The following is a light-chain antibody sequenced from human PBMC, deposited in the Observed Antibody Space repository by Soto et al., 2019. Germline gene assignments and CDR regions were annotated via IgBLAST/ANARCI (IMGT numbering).Light chain of an antibody. CDR2: EVN. V-gene: IGLV2-14*01. CDR1: SSDVGGYNY. J-gene: IGLJ2*01. Sequence: QSALTQPASVSGSPGQSITISCTGTSSDVGGYNYVSWYQQHPGKAPKLMIYEVNNRPSGVSHRFSGSKSGTTASLTISGLQAEDEADYYCSSYTSSSTPVVFGGGTKLTVL. CDR3: SSYTSSSTPVV.